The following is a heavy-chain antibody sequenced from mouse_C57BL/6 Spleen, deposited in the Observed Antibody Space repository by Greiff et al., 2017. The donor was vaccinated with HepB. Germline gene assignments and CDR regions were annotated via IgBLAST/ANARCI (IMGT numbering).Heavy chain of an antibody. J-gene: IGHJ4*01. V-gene: IGHV1-42*01. CDR3: ARQRSYAMDY. CDR2: INPSTGGT. Sequence: VQLQQSGPELVKPGASVKISCKASGYSFTGYYMNWVKQSPEKSLEWIGEINPSTGGTTYNQKFKAKATLTVDKSSSTAYMQLKSLTSEDSAVYYCARQRSYAMDYWGQGTSVTVSS. D-gene: IGHD1-1*01. CDR1: GYSFTGYY.